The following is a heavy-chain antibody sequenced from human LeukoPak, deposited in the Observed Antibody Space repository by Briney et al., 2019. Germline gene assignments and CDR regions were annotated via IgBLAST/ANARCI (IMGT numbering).Heavy chain of an antibody. CDR3: ARSYHYGSGSYSYYFDY. D-gene: IGHD3-10*01. V-gene: IGHV4-59*08. Sequence: PSETLSLTCTVSGGSINSYYWCWIRQPPGKGLEWIGYIYFTGSTEYNPSLKSRVTMSVDTSKKQFPLRLSSVTAADTAVYYCARSYHYGSGSYSYYFDYWGQGTPVTVSS. CDR2: IYFTGST. J-gene: IGHJ4*02. CDR1: GGSINSYY.